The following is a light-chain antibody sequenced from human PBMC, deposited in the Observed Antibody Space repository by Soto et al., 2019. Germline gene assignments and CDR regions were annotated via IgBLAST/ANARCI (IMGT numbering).Light chain of an antibody. CDR2: GAS. V-gene: IGKV3-20*01. CDR3: QQYGGSPRVS. Sequence: EIVLTQSPGALSLSPGERATLSCRASQSVSDNYLAWYQQKPGQAPRLLIYGASIRATGITDRFSGSGSGAEYTLTTSRLEPEDFAVYYCQQYGGSPRVSFGGGTKVEIK. J-gene: IGKJ4*01. CDR1: QSVSDNY.